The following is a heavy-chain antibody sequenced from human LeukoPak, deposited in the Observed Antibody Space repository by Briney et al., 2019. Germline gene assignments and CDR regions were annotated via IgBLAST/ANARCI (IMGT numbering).Heavy chain of an antibody. CDR2: IYSPGTN. J-gene: IGHJ3*02. CDR1: AGSINSGYYY. V-gene: IGHV4-61*02. CDR3: ARGVGTSYDSSRDAFDI. D-gene: IGHD3-22*01. Sequence: PSETLSLTCTVSAGSINSGYYYWSWIRQPAGKGLEWIGRIYSPGTNYNYNPSLKSRVTISIDTSKNQFSLKLTSVTAADTAVYYCARGVGTSYDSSRDAFDIWGQGTMVTVSS.